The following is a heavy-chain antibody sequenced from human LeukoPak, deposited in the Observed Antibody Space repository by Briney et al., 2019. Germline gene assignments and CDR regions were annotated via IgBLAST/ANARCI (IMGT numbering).Heavy chain of an antibody. D-gene: IGHD3-10*01. Sequence: PSETLSFTCTVSGGSISSYYWSWIRQPAGKGLEWIGRIYTSGSTNYNPSLKSRVTMSVDTSKNQFSLKLSSVTAADTAVYYCARDLAYGSGMGYFDYWGQGTLVTVSS. J-gene: IGHJ4*02. CDR2: IYTSGST. CDR1: GGSISSYY. V-gene: IGHV4-4*07. CDR3: ARDLAYGSGMGYFDY.